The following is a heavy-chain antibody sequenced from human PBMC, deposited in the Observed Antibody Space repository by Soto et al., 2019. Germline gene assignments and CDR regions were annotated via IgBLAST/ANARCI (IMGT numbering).Heavy chain of an antibody. D-gene: IGHD5-18*01. V-gene: IGHV3-33*01. J-gene: IGHJ4*02. CDR2: LSSDGISE. Sequence: QVQLVESGGGVVQPGGSLRLSCAASGFTITYYGMHWVRQAPGKGLEWVAALSSDGISEYYADSVKGRFSVSRDNIKNSMFLQISSLKGEETAVYFCARNFAPQGQYNFDYWGQGTLVTVSS. CDR3: ARNFAPQGQYNFDY. CDR1: GFTITYYG.